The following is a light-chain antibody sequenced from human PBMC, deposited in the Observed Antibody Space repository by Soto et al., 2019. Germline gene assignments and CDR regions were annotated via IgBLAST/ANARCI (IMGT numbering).Light chain of an antibody. CDR2: DVT. Sequence: QAALTQPASVSGSPGQSITISCTGTSSDVGSYNYVSWYQHHPGKAPKLIIYDVTNRPSGVSNPFSGSKSGNTASLTISGLQPEDEADYYCSSYTTSNTRQIVFGTGTKVTV. J-gene: IGLJ1*01. V-gene: IGLV2-14*03. CDR1: SSDVGSYNY. CDR3: SSYTTSNTRQIV.